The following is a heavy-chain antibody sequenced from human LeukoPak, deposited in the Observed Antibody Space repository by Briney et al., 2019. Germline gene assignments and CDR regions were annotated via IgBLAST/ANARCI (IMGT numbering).Heavy chain of an antibody. CDR1: GYTFSNYD. CDR3: ARVFRGYFGSGLNRIFDY. CDR2: MNPNSGNT. Sequence: ASVKVSCKASGYTFSNYDINWVRQATGQGLEWMGWMNPNSGNTGYAQKFQGRVTMTRNTSISTTYMELSSLRSEDTAVYYCARVFRGYFGSGLNRIFDYWGQGTLVTVSS. D-gene: IGHD3-10*01. V-gene: IGHV1-8*01. J-gene: IGHJ4*02.